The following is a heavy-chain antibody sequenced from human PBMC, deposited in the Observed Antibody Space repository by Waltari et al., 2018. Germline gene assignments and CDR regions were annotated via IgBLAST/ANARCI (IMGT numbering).Heavy chain of an antibody. V-gene: IGHV4-38-2*02. J-gene: IGHJ5*02. CDR2: IYHSGST. D-gene: IGHD2-21*01. CDR3: ARDDSYCGGDCYFGWFDP. Sequence: QVQLQESGPGLVKPSETLSLTCAVSGYSISSGYSWGWIRQPPGKGLEWIGSIYHSGSTYYNPSLKSRVTISVDTSKNQFSLKLSSVTAADTAVYYCARDDSYCGGDCYFGWFDPWGQGTLVTVSS. CDR1: GYSISSGYS.